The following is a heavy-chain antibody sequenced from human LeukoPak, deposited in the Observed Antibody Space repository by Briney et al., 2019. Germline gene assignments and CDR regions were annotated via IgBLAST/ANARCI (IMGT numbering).Heavy chain of an antibody. J-gene: IGHJ6*03. CDR3: ARAPGVRYYYYMDV. Sequence: GGSLRLSCAASGFTFDDYGMSWVRQAPGKWLEWVSGINWNGGNTGYADSVKGRFTISRDNVKNSLYLQMNSLRAEDTALYYCARAPGVRYYYYMDVWGKGTTVTVSS. D-gene: IGHD2-8*01. CDR1: GFTFDDYG. V-gene: IGHV3-20*04. CDR2: INWNGGNT.